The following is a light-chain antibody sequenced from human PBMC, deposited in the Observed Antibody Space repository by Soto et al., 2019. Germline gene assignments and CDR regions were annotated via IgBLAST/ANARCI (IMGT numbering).Light chain of an antibody. Sequence: QSALTQPPSVSGSPGQSVAISSTGTSSDDGSDNSVSWYQQPPGTAPKLMIYDVNNRPSGVPDRFSGSKSGNTASLTISGLQAEDEADYYCSSYTISSTYVFGTGTKVTVL. CDR1: SSDDGSDNS. J-gene: IGLJ1*01. CDR3: SSYTISSTYV. CDR2: DVN. V-gene: IGLV2-18*02.